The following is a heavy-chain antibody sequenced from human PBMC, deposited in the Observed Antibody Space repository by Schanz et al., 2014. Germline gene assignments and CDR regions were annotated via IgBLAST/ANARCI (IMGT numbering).Heavy chain of an antibody. CDR2: ISSSETTI. V-gene: IGHV3-48*01. D-gene: IGHD6-13*01. CDR3: AREQIMAAAGLVDY. J-gene: IGHJ4*01. Sequence: QLVGSGGGLLQPGGSLRLSCTASGFAFSSYSMNWVRQAPGKGLEWVSYISSSETTIYYADSVKGRFTISRDNAKNSLFLQMNSLRVEDTAVYYCAREQIMAAAGLVDYWGHGTLVTVSS. CDR1: GFAFSSYS.